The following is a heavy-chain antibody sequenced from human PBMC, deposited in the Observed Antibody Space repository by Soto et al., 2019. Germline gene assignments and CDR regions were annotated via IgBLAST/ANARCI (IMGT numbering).Heavy chain of an antibody. J-gene: IGHJ5*02. CDR1: GYTFTSYY. V-gene: IGHV1-46*01. Sequence: HVQLVQSGAEVKKPGASVKVSCKASGYTFTSYYMHWVRQAPGQGLEWMGIINPSGGSTSYAQKFQGRVTMTRDTSTSTVYMELSSLRSEDTAVYYCARAMVRGAPQINWFDPWGQGTLVTVSS. CDR3: ARAMVRGAPQINWFDP. D-gene: IGHD3-10*01. CDR2: INPSGGST.